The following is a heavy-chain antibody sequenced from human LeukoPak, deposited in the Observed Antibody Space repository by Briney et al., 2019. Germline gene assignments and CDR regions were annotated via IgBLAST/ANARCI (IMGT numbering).Heavy chain of an antibody. D-gene: IGHD5-18*01. CDR1: GFTFSNTW. J-gene: IGHJ6*03. CDR3: ARIGYSYGPLGYYYYMDV. Sequence: GGSLRLSCAASGFTFSNTWMSWVRQAPGKGLEWISSITSSSSYTFYADSVKGRFTISRDNAKNSLYLQMNSLRAEDTAVYYCARIGYSYGPLGYYYYMDVWGKGTTVTISS. CDR2: ITSSSSYT. V-gene: IGHV3-21*01.